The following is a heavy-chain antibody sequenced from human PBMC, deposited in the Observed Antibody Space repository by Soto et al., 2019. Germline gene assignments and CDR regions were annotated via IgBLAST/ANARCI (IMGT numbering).Heavy chain of an antibody. Sequence: QVQLQQWGAGLLKPSETLSLTCAVYGGSFSGYYWSWIRQPPGKGLEWIGEINQSGSTNYNPSLQSRATISVDTSKNQFSLKLSSVTAAETAGYYCARGCVAVNVPVTTWFDPWGQGTLVTVSS. V-gene: IGHV4-34*01. CDR3: ARGCVAVNVPVTTWFDP. CDR2: INQSGST. J-gene: IGHJ5*02. CDR1: GGSFSGYY. D-gene: IGHD4-17*01.